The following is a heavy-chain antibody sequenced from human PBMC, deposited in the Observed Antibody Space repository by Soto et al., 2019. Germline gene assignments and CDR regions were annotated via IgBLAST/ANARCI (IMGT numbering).Heavy chain of an antibody. CDR3: ARSYYDRSGYSNWFDP. D-gene: IGHD3-22*01. Sequence: SETLSLTCTVSGGSIGSYYWSWVGQRPGKGLEWIGYIYYSGSTNYNPSLKSRVTISVDTSKNQFSLKLSSVTAADTAVYYCARSYYDRSGYSNWFDPWGQGTTVTVSS. CDR2: IYYSGST. J-gene: IGHJ5*01. CDR1: GGSIGSYY. V-gene: IGHV4-59*01.